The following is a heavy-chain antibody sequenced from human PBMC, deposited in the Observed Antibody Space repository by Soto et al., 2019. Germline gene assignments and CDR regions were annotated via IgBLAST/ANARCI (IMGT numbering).Heavy chain of an antibody. CDR1: GGSISSYY. CDR3: ARVLGWATPSSWFDP. Sequence: SETLSVNSTVSGGSISSYYWSWIRQPPGKGLEWIGEINHSGSTNYNPSLKSRVTISVDTSKNQFSLKLSSVTAADTAVYYCARVLGWATPSSWFDPWGQG. CDR2: INHSGST. D-gene: IGHD2-15*01. V-gene: IGHV4-34*01. J-gene: IGHJ5*02.